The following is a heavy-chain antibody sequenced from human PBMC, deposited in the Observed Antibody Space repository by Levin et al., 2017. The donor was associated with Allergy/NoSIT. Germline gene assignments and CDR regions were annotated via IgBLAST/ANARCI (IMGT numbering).Heavy chain of an antibody. J-gene: IGHJ3*02. D-gene: IGHD1-26*01. CDR2: IYSGGST. V-gene: IGHV3-53*01. Sequence: ETLSLTCAASGFTVSSNYKSWVRQAPGKGLEWVSIIYSGGSTYYADSVKGRFTISRDNSKNTLYLQMNSLRAEDTAVYYCAYLSRGIVGATPAFDIWGQGTMVTVSS. CDR3: AYLSRGIVGATPAFDI. CDR1: GFTVSSNY.